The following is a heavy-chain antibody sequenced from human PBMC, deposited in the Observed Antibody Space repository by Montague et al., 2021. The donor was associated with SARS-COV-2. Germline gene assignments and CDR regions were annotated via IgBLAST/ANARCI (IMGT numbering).Heavy chain of an antibody. CDR2: IYYSGST. J-gene: IGHJ6*02. Sequence: SETLSLTCTVSGGSISGFYCCWIRQPRGKGLEWIGYIYYSGSTKXNPSLESRVAVSVDRSKNQVSLKLTSVTAADTAVYYCARLLRSCTNGVCRTYYYYALDVWGQGTTVTVSS. CDR3: ARLLRSCTNGVCRTYYYYALDV. CDR1: GGSISGFY. V-gene: IGHV4-59*01. D-gene: IGHD2-8*01.